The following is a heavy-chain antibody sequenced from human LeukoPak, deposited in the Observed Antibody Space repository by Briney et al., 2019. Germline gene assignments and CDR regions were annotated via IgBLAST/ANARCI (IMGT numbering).Heavy chain of an antibody. CDR3: ARRVVAALDGMDV. CDR2: ISGSSSYI. V-gene: IGHV3-21*01. D-gene: IGHD2-15*01. J-gene: IGHJ6*02. CDR1: GFTFSSYS. Sequence: PGGSLRLSCAASGFTFSSYSMNWVRQAPGEGLEWVSSISGSSSYIYYTDSVRGRFTISRDNAKNSLYLHMNSLRVEDMAVYYCARRVVAALDGMDVWGQGTTVTVSS.